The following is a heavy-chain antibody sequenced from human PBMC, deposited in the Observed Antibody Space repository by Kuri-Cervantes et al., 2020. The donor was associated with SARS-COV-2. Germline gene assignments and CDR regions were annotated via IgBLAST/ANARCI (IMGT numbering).Heavy chain of an antibody. CDR3: ARGPLPQTEVLEWFTIYYYYGMDV. D-gene: IGHD3-3*01. CDR2: ITVYNGNT. Sequence: ASVKVSCKASGYTFTSYGISWVRQAPGQGLEWMGWITVYNGNTNYAQKFQGRVTVTTDISTNTAYMELRSLRSDDTAVYYCARGPLPQTEVLEWFTIYYYYGMDVWGQGTTVTVSS. CDR1: GYTFTSYG. V-gene: IGHV1-18*04. J-gene: IGHJ6*02.